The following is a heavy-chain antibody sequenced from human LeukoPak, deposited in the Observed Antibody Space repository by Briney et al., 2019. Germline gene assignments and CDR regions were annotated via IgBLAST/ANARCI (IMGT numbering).Heavy chain of an antibody. Sequence: PSETLSLTCAVYGGSFSGYYWSWIRQPPGKGLEWIGEINHSGSTNYNPSLKSRVTISVDTSKNQFSLKLSSVTAADTAVYYCARVPGPIAAAGIYAFDIWGQGTMVTVSS. J-gene: IGHJ3*02. D-gene: IGHD6-13*01. CDR2: INHSGST. CDR3: ARVPGPIAAAGIYAFDI. CDR1: GGSFSGYY. V-gene: IGHV4-34*01.